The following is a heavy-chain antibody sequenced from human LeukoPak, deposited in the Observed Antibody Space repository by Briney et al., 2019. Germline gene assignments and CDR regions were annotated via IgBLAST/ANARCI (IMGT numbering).Heavy chain of an antibody. D-gene: IGHD5-18*01. CDR1: GFTFSSYS. CDR2: ISSSSSTI. V-gene: IGHV3-48*01. J-gene: IGHJ4*02. Sequence: GGSLRLSCAASGFTFSSYSMNWVRQAPGKGLEWVSYISSSSSTIYYADSVKGRFTISRDNAKNSLYLQMNSLRAEDTAVYYCARLAAMVHFDYWGQGTLVTVSS. CDR3: ARLAAMVHFDY.